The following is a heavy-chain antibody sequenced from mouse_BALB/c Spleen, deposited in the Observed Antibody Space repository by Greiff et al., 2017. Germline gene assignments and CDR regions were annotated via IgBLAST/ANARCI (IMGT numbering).Heavy chain of an antibody. D-gene: IGHD4-1*01. CDR3: ASAPSWDNFDY. CDR1: GYSITSGYY. J-gene: IGHJ2*01. Sequence: VQLKESGPGLVKPSQSLSLTCSVTGYSITSGYYWNWIRQFPGNKLEWMGYISYDGSNNYNPSLKNRISITRDTSKNQFFLKLNSVTTEDTATYYCASAPSWDNFDYWGQGTTLTVSS. V-gene: IGHV3-6*02. CDR2: ISYDGSN.